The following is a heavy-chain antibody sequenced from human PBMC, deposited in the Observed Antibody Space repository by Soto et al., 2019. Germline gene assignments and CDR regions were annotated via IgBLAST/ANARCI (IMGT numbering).Heavy chain of an antibody. CDR3: VKDGETVAGTEYYYYYYGMDV. CDR2: ISSNGGST. Sequence: GGSLRLSCSASGFTFSSYAMHWVRQAPGKGLEYVSAISSNGGSTYYADSVKGRFTISRDNSKNTLYLQMSSLRAEDTAVYYCVKDGETVAGTEYYYYYYGMDVWGQGTTVTVSS. V-gene: IGHV3-64D*08. J-gene: IGHJ6*02. D-gene: IGHD6-19*01. CDR1: GFTFSSYA.